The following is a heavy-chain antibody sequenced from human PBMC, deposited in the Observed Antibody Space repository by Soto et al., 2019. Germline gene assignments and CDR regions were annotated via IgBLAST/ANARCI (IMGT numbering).Heavy chain of an antibody. CDR2: IYPGDSDT. Sequence: GESLRMSCHGSGYIFTNYCIGLVLQMPGKGLEWMGIIYPGDSDTRYSPSFQGQVTISADKSISTAYLQWSSLKASDTAMYYCARLANISDFDNWGHGTLVTVSS. J-gene: IGHJ4*01. D-gene: IGHD2-21*01. CDR3: ARLANISDFDN. CDR1: GYIFTNYC. V-gene: IGHV5-51*01.